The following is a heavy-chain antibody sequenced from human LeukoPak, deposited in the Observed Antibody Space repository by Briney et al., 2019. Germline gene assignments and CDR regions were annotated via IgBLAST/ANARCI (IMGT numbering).Heavy chain of an antibody. J-gene: IGHJ4*02. Sequence: PGGSLRLSCAVSGFTLSNYYIHWVRQAPGKGLVWVSRISSDGSSTNYADSVKGRFTVSRDNAKSTLFLQMNSLRVEDTAVYYCSSLGIGVAGWGQGALVTASS. CDR1: GFTLSNYY. D-gene: IGHD6-19*01. CDR3: SSLGIGVAG. V-gene: IGHV3-74*01. CDR2: ISSDGSST.